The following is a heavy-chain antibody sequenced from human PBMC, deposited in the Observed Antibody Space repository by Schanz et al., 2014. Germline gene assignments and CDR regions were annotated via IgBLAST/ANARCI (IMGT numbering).Heavy chain of an antibody. CDR3: ARDRDQWDGNYLDY. CDR1: GYTFTDYH. J-gene: IGHJ4*02. CDR2: INPNSGGT. Sequence: QVQLVQSGAEVKKPGASVKVSCKASGYTFTDYHIHWVRQAPGQGLEWMGRINPNSGGTNFAQKFQGRVTMTTDTSTSTVYMELRSLTSDDSAVYYCARDRDQWDGNYLDYWGQGTLVTVSS. V-gene: IGHV1-2*06. D-gene: IGHD1-26*01.